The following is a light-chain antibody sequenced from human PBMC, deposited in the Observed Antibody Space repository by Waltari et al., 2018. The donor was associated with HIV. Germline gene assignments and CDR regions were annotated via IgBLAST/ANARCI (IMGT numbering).Light chain of an antibody. CDR1: NIGRKS. CDR3: QVWDSRSDDWV. V-gene: IGLV3-21*02. Sequence: SYVLAQPPSVSVAPGQTARITCGGDNIGRKSVHWYQQKPGQAPLLVVYDDSDRPSGIPERFSGSNSGNTATLTISRVEAGDEADYYCQVWDSRSDDWVFGGGTKVTVL. CDR2: DDS. J-gene: IGLJ3*02.